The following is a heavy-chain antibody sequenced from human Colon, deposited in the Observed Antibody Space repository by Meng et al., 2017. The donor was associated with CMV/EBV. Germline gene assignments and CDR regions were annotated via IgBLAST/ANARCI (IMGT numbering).Heavy chain of an antibody. V-gene: IGHV3-23*01. CDR1: GFDFSIYS. D-gene: IGHD3-3*01. Sequence: GSLRLSCAASGFDFSIYSMTWVRQAPGRGLEWVSTITGSGGGTYYADSVKGRFTISRDNSQDTLFLEMNSLRAEDTAVYYCARRDRADKTYGVVIYNYYGMDVWGQGTTVTVSS. CDR2: ITGSGGGT. J-gene: IGHJ6*02. CDR3: ARRDRADKTYGVVIYNYYGMDV.